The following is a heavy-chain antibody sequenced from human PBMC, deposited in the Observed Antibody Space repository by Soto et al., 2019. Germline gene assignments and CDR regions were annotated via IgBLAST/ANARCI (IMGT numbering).Heavy chain of an antibody. Sequence: GASVKVSCKASGYTFSSHATHWVRQAPGQRLEWMGWINGGNGDTKYSQKFQDRVTITRDTSASTAYMELSSLRSEDTAVYYCARDQRQYYDILTGSRGPDYYGMDVWGQGTTVTVSS. V-gene: IGHV1-3*01. CDR1: GYTFSSHA. CDR2: INGGNGDT. D-gene: IGHD3-9*01. J-gene: IGHJ6*02. CDR3: ARDQRQYYDILTGSRGPDYYGMDV.